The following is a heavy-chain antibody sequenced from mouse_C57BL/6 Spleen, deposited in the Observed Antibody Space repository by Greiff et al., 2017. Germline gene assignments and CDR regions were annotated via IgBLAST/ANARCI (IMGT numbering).Heavy chain of an antibody. CDR2: IYPGNSDT. CDR1: GYTFTSYW. V-gene: IGHV1-5*01. J-gene: IGHJ2*01. CDR3: TKPAYYSNSVYFDY. D-gene: IGHD2-5*01. Sequence: VQLQQSGTVLARPGASVKMSCKTSGYTFTSYWMHWVKQRPGQGLEWIGAIYPGNSDTSYNQKFKGKATLTAVTSASTAYMELSSLTNEDSAVXYGTKPAYYSNSVYFDYWGQGTTLTVSS.